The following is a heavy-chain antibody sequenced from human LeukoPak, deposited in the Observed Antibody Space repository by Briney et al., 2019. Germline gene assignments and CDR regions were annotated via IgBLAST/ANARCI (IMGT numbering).Heavy chain of an antibody. J-gene: IGHJ4*02. Sequence: SETLSLTCTVSGGSIGSGSYYWSWIRQPAGKGLEWIGRIYTSGSTNYNPSLKSRVTISVDTSKNQFSLKLSSVTAADTAVYYCARERGSLYYFDYWGQGTLVTVSS. CDR2: IYTSGST. D-gene: IGHD6-13*01. V-gene: IGHV4-61*02. CDR3: ARERGSLYYFDY. CDR1: GGSIGSGSYY.